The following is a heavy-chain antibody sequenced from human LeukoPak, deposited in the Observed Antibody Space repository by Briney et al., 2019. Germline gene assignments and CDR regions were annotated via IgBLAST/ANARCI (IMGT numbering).Heavy chain of an antibody. CDR3: GGSGWES. Sequence: GGSRTLSWAASGFTSSSYWMSWVRQAPGKGREWVANIKQDGSEMHYVDSVKGQFTISTDNAQNSMFLQTNSLRAEDTAVYYCGGSGWESWGQGTLVTVSS. V-gene: IGHV3-7*01. J-gene: IGHJ5*02. CDR1: GFTSSSYW. CDR2: IKQDGSEM. D-gene: IGHD6-19*01.